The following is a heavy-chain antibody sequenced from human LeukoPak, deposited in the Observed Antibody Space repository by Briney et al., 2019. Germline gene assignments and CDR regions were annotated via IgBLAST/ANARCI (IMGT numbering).Heavy chain of an antibody. Sequence: GGSLRPSCAASGFTFNNYAMNWVRQAPGKGLEWVSAISAGADSTYYADAVKGRFTISRDNSKNTLYLQMNSLRDDDTAVYYCAKSSSYTSSWNCWGQGTLVTVSS. V-gene: IGHV3-23*01. D-gene: IGHD6-13*01. J-gene: IGHJ4*02. CDR1: GFTFNNYA. CDR3: AKSSSYTSSWNC. CDR2: ISAGADST.